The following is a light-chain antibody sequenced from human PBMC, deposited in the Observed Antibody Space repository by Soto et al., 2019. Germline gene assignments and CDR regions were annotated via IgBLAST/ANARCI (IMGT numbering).Light chain of an antibody. CDR3: HQYHSPPWT. V-gene: IGKV4-1*01. Sequence: DFVLTQSPDSLAVSLGERATINCKSSQSLLFSVNNENYLAWFQQKPGQPPKLLIYWASVRQSGVPDRFSGSGSGTDFTLTINSLQAEDVAVYFCHQYHSPPWTFGQGTKVEIK. CDR2: WAS. J-gene: IGKJ1*01. CDR1: QSLLFSVNNENY.